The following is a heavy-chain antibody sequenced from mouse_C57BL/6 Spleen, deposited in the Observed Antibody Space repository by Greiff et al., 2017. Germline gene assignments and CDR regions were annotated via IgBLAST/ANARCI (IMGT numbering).Heavy chain of an antibody. CDR1: GYTFSSYT. CDR3: AKGIYFGDDGGYFEV. V-gene: IGHV1-4*01. CDR2: LNPSGGYT. D-gene: IGHD2-2*01. J-gene: IGHJ1*03. Sequence: LQESGAELARPGASVKMSCKASGYTFSSYTMHWVKQRPGQGLEWIGHLNPSGGYTKYNQKFKDKATLTADKSSITAYIQLSSLASEVSAVTYCAKGIYFGDDGGYFEVWGTGTTVTVSS.